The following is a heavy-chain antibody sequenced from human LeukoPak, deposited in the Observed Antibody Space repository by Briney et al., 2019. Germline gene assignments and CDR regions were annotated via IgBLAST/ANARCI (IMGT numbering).Heavy chain of an antibody. CDR1: GYTFTSYD. D-gene: IGHD3-22*01. CDR2: ISAYNGNT. V-gene: IGHV1-18*01. CDR3: ARSSDYYYDSSGYYYRHFDY. Sequence: ASVNVSCKASGYTFTSYDINWVRQATGQGLEWMGWISAYNGNTNYAQKLQGRVTMTTDTSTSTAYMELRSLRSDDTAVYYCARSSDYYYDSSGYYYRHFDYWGQGTLVTVSS. J-gene: IGHJ4*02.